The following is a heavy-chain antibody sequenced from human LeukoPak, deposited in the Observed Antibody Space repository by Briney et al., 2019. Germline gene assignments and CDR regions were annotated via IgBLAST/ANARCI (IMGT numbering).Heavy chain of an antibody. D-gene: IGHD5-24*01. CDR1: GFTFSSFS. J-gene: IGHJ4*02. CDR3: ARDKEVATSQFEY. V-gene: IGHV3-21*01. Sequence: GGSLRLSCAASGFTFSSFSISWVRQAPGKGLEWVSYISSNSNYIYYADSVKGRFTISRDNVKNSLYLQMNSLRAEDTGVYYCARDKEVATSQFEYWGQGTLVTVSS. CDR2: ISSNSNYI.